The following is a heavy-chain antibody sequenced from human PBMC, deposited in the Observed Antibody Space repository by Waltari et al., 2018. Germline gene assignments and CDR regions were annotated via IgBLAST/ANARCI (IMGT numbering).Heavy chain of an antibody. V-gene: IGHV4-38-2*01. Sequence: QVQLQESGPGLVKPSETLSLTCAVSGYSISSGYYWGWIRQPPGKGLEWIGRIYHRGSTSYNPALKSRVTISVDTSKNQFSLKLSSVTAADTAVYYCARLRVVVAATFDYWGQGTLVTVSS. CDR1: GYSISSGYY. J-gene: IGHJ4*02. CDR2: IYHRGST. CDR3: ARLRVVVAATFDY. D-gene: IGHD2-15*01.